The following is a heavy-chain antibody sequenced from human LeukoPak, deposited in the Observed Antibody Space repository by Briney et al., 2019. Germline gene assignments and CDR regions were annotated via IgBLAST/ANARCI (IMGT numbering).Heavy chain of an antibody. Sequence: GRSLRLSCAASGFTFSSYAMHWVRQAPGKGLEWVAVISYDGSNKYYADSVKGRFTISRDNSKNTLYLQMNSLRAEDTAVYYCARDAEIAVAGTWDYWGQGTLVTVSS. CDR1: GFTFSSYA. CDR2: ISYDGSNK. D-gene: IGHD6-19*01. CDR3: ARDAEIAVAGTWDY. J-gene: IGHJ4*02. V-gene: IGHV3-30-3*01.